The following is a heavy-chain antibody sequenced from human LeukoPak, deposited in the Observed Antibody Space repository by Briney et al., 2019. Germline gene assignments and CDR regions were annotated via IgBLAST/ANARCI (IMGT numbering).Heavy chain of an antibody. CDR1: GFTFSSYG. CDR2: IWYDGSNK. D-gene: IGHD4-23*01. Sequence: PGRSLRLSCAASGFTFSSYGMHWVRQAPGKGLEWVAVIWYDGSNKYYADSVKGRFTISRDNSKNTLYLQMNSLRAEDTAVYYCARDVDYGGNSGFSYYYGMDVWGQGTTVTVCS. V-gene: IGHV3-33*01. J-gene: IGHJ6*02. CDR3: ARDVDYGGNSGFSYYYGMDV.